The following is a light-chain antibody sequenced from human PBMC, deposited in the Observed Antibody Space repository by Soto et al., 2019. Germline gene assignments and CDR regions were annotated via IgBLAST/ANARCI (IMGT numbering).Light chain of an antibody. CDR1: SSNIGAGYD. V-gene: IGLV1-40*01. CDR2: ANI. CDR3: QSYDRSLSYV. J-gene: IGLJ1*01. Sequence: QSVLTQPPSVSGAPGQRDTISCTGTSSNIGAGYDVHWYQQLPGTAPKLLIYANINRPSGVPDRFSGSKSGTSASLAITGLQAEDEADYYCQSYDRSLSYVFGTGTKLTVL.